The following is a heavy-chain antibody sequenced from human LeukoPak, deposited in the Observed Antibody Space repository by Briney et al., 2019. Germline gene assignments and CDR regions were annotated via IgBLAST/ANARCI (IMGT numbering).Heavy chain of an antibody. J-gene: IGHJ6*03. CDR2: ISGSGSST. V-gene: IGHV3-23*01. CDR3: AKDGPSIVVVVAATPSYYYMDV. CDR1: GFTFSNYA. Sequence: GGSLRLSCAASGFTFSNYAMSWVRQAPGKGLEWVSAISGSGSSTYYADSVKGRFTISRDNSKNTLYLQMNSLRAEDTAVYYCAKDGPSIVVVVAATPSYYYMDVWGKGTTVTVSS. D-gene: IGHD2-15*01.